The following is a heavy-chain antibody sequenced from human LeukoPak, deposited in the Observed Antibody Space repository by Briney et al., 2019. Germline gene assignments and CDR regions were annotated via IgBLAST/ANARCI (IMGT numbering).Heavy chain of an antibody. CDR1: GFSFSDHY. Sequence: GGSLRLSCAASGFSFSDHYMTWVRQAPGEGLEWLSYISGSGSDIDYAGSVKGRFTISRDNAKNSLYLQMNSLRAEDTAVYYCAKDPYSDFWSGYNDYWGQGTLVTVSS. D-gene: IGHD3-3*01. CDR2: ISGSGSDI. V-gene: IGHV3-11*01. CDR3: AKDPYSDFWSGYNDY. J-gene: IGHJ4*02.